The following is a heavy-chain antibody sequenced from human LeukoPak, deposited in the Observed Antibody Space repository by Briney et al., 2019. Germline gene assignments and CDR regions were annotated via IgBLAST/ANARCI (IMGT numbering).Heavy chain of an antibody. CDR2: ISYNGNT. V-gene: IGHV4-39*07. CDR1: GDSISSNNYF. D-gene: IGHD5-24*01. CDR3: ARGQMATIDFDY. J-gene: IGHJ4*02. Sequence: PSETLSLTCTVSGDSISSNNYFWGWICQPPGKGLEWIGEISYNGNTYYNPSLKSRVTISVDTSKNQFSLKLSSVTAADTAVYYCARGQMATIDFDYWGQGTLVTVSS.